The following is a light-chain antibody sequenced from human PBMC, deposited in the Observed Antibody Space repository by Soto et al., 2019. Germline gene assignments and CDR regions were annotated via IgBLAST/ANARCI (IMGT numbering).Light chain of an antibody. CDR1: QAIAHY. Sequence: DIQITQAPSSLSASVGDRVTITCRASQAIAHYLAWYQQKPGKAPKLLIYGASTLQSGVSSRFSGSRSGTEFTLTISSLQPEDVATYYCQKYNSAPLTLGPGTKVDIK. J-gene: IGKJ3*01. CDR3: QKYNSAPLT. CDR2: GAS. V-gene: IGKV1-27*01.